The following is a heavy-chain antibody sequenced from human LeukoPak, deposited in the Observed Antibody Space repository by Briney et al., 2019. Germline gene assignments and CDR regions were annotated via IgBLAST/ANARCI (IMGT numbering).Heavy chain of an antibody. D-gene: IGHD3-10*01. CDR3: ARTMVRGKNYSGMDV. Sequence: GGSLRLSCAASGFTFSSYAMHWVRQAPGKGLEWVAVISYDGSNKYYADSVKGRFTISRDNSENTLYLQMNSLRAEDTAVYYCARTMVRGKNYSGMDVWGQGTTVTVSS. CDR2: ISYDGSNK. V-gene: IGHV3-30*04. J-gene: IGHJ6*02. CDR1: GFTFSSYA.